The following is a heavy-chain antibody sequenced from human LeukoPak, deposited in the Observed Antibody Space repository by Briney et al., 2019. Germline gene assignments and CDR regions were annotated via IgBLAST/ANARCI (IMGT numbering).Heavy chain of an antibody. D-gene: IGHD3-9*01. CDR3: ASGGPYYDILTGYRRGAFDI. CDR1: GFTFSSYG. J-gene: IGHJ3*02. Sequence: GGSLRLSCAASGFTFSSYGMHWVRQAPGKGLEWVAVIWYDGSNKYYADSVKGRFTISRDNSKNTLYLQMNSLRAEDTAVYYCASGGPYYDILTGYRRGAFDIWGQGTMVTVSS. V-gene: IGHV3-33*01. CDR2: IWYDGSNK.